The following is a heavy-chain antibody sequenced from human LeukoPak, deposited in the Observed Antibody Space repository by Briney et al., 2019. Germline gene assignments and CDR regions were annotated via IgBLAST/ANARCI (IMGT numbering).Heavy chain of an antibody. Sequence: TSETLSLTCTVSGGSVNSGSYYWSWIRQPPGKGLEWIGYIYYSGSTNYNPSLKSRVTISVDTSKNQFSLKLSSVTAADTAVYYCARMAYYYDSDGYSQLDYWGQGTLVTVSS. CDR1: GGSVNSGSYY. CDR2: IYYSGST. CDR3: ARMAYYYDSDGYSQLDY. V-gene: IGHV4-61*01. J-gene: IGHJ4*02. D-gene: IGHD3-22*01.